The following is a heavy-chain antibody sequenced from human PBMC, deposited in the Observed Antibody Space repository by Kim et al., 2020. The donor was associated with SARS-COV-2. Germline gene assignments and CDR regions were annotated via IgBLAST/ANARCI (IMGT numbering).Heavy chain of an antibody. V-gene: IGHV3-30*04. CDR2: ISYDGSNK. Sequence: GGSLRLSCAASGFTFSSYAMHWVRQAPGKGLEWVAVISYDGSNKYYADSVKGRFTISRDNSKNTLYLQMNSLRAEDTAVYYCAREGPGRGRSSYFDYWG. J-gene: IGHJ4*01. CDR3: AREGPGRGRSSYFDY. CDR1: GFTFSSYA. D-gene: IGHD5-12*01.